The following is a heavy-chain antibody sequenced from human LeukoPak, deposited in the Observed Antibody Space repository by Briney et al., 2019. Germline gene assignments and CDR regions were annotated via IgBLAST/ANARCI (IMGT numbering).Heavy chain of an antibody. J-gene: IGHJ4*02. D-gene: IGHD3-3*01. CDR2: ISGSGGST. CDR3: AKTPPYDFWSGRQVWYFDY. CDR1: GFTFSSYA. V-gene: IGHV3-23*01. Sequence: PGGSLRLSCAASGFTFSSYAMGWVRQAPGKGLEWVSAISGSGGSTYYADSVKGRFTISRDNSKNTLYLQMNSLRAEDTAVYYCAKTPPYDFWSGRQVWYFDYWGQGTLVTVSS.